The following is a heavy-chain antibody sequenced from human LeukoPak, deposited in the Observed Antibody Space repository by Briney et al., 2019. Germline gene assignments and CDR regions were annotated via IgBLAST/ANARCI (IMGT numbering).Heavy chain of an antibody. CDR1: GFPFSTYE. J-gene: IGHJ4*02. Sequence: GGSLRLSCAGSGFPFSTYEMNWVRQAPGKGLEWVASINQDGSGKNYVDSVKGRFTVSEDNAKKYLQMNSLRAEDTAVYYCAMNWNVPPRDYWGQGTLVTVSS. D-gene: IGHD1-1*01. CDR2: INQDGSGK. CDR3: AMNWNVPPRDY. V-gene: IGHV3-7*01.